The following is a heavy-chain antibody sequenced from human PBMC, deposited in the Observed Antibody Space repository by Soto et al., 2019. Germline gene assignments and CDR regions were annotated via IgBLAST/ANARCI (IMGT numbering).Heavy chain of an antibody. Sequence: ASVKVSCKASGYTFTSYGISWVRQAPGQGLEWMGWISAYNGNTNYAQKLQGRVTMTTDTSTSTAYMELRSLRSDDTAVYYCARYDNYDFWSGYKADYYGMDVWGQGTMVTVSS. D-gene: IGHD3-3*01. V-gene: IGHV1-18*01. CDR3: ARYDNYDFWSGYKADYYGMDV. J-gene: IGHJ6*02. CDR1: GYTFTSYG. CDR2: ISAYNGNT.